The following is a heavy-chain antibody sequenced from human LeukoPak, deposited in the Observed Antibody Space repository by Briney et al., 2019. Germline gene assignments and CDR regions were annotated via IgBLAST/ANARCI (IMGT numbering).Heavy chain of an antibody. CDR3: ARVYSGYDSTVGY. V-gene: IGHV3-21*01. D-gene: IGHD5-12*01. J-gene: IGHJ4*02. CDR2: ISSSSSYI. CDR1: GFTFSSYS. Sequence: GGSLRLSCAAPGFTFSSYSMNWVRQAPGRGLEWVSSISSSSSYIYSADSVKGRFTISRDNAKNSLYLQMNSLRAEDTAVYYCARVYSGYDSTVGYWGQGTLVTVSS.